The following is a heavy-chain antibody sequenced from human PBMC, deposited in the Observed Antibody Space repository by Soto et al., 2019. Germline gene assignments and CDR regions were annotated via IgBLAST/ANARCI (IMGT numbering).Heavy chain of an antibody. D-gene: IGHD2-15*01. J-gene: IGHJ6*02. CDR2: ISGSGGST. CDR1: GGSISSYY. V-gene: IGHV3-23*01. Sequence: ETLSLTCTVSGGSISSYYWSWIRQPAGKGLEWVSAISGSGGSTYYADSVKGRFTISRDNSKNTLYLQMNSLRAEDTAVYYCAKDSHCSGGSCYIYYYYGMDVWGQGTTVTVSS. CDR3: AKDSHCSGGSCYIYYYYGMDV.